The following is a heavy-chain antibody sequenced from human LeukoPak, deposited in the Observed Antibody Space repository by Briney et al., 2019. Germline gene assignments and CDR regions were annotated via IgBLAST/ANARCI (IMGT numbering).Heavy chain of an antibody. J-gene: IGHJ4*02. D-gene: IGHD1-26*01. CDR2: ITGSGGST. Sequence: GGSLRLSCAASGFTFSSFAMSWVRQARGKGLECVSSITGSGGSTYNADSVKGRFTISRDNSKNTLYLQMNSLRADDTAVYYCAKAIVGVSISDYWGQGALVTVSS. CDR3: AKAIVGVSISDY. V-gene: IGHV3-23*01. CDR1: GFTFSSFA.